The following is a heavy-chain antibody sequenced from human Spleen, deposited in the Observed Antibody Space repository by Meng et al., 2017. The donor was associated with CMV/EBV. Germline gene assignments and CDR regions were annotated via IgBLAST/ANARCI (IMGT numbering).Heavy chain of an antibody. CDR3: SRLDYGLDS. CDR2: VRTRTNNYAT. Sequence: CATSGFTFSVSAIHWVRQASGKGLEWVGRVRTRTNNYATAYSASVKGRFTVSRDDSKNTAYLQMNGLKPEDTAVYYCSRLDYGLDSWGQGTLVTVS. V-gene: IGHV3-73*01. D-gene: IGHD3-10*01. J-gene: IGHJ4*02. CDR1: GFTFSVSA.